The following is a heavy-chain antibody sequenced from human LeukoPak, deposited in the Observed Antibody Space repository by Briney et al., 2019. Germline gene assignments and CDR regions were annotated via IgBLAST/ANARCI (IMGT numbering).Heavy chain of an antibody. CDR2: IRRKANGGTT. CDR3: TSGLYYDSWSDLFDY. J-gene: IGHJ4*02. CDR1: GLTFGDYA. D-gene: IGHD3-3*01. Sequence: PGGSLRLSCTASGLTFGDYAMSWVRQAPGKGPEWVGFIRRKANGGTTEYAASVKGRFTISRDDSKSIAYLQMNSLKTEDTAVYYCTSGLYYDSWSDLFDYWGQGTLVTVSS. V-gene: IGHV3-49*04.